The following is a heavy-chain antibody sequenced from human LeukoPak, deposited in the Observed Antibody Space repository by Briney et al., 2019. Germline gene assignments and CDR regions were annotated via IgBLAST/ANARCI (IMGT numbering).Heavy chain of an antibody. J-gene: IGHJ3*02. CDR1: GGSISSYY. CDR3: ARDRFYDYVWGSWRAFDI. D-gene: IGHD3-16*01. Sequence: SETLSLTCTVSGGSISSYYWSWIRQPAGKGLEWIGRIYTSGSTNYNPSLKSRVTISVDTSKNQFSLKLSSVTAADTAVYYCARDRFYDYVWGSWRAFDIWGQGTMVTVSS. CDR2: IYTSGST. V-gene: IGHV4-4*07.